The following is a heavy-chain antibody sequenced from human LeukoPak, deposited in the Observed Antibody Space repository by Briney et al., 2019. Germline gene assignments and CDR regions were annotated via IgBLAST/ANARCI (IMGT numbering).Heavy chain of an antibody. D-gene: IGHD2-15*01. V-gene: IGHV3-30*19. CDR2: ISYDGSNK. CDR1: GYSFTSYW. Sequence: GESLKISCKGSGYSFTSYWIGWVRQAPGKGLEWVAVISYDGSNKYYADSVKGRFTISRDNSKNTLYLQMNSLRAEDTAVYYCAREGSYHAGYFDYWGQGTLVTVSS. CDR3: AREGSYHAGYFDY. J-gene: IGHJ4*02.